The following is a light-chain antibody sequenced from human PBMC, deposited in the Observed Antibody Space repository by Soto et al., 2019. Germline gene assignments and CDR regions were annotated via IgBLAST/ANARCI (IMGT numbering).Light chain of an antibody. J-gene: IGLJ2*01. CDR1: SSNIGSNY. CDR3: AAWDDSLSGVL. V-gene: IGLV1-47*02. CDR2: SNN. Sequence: QAVVTQPPSASGTPGQRVTISCSGSSSNIGSNYVYWYQQLPGTAPKLLIYSNNLRPSGVPDRFSGSKSGTSASLAISGLQSEDEADYYCAAWDDSLSGVLFGGGTKLTVL.